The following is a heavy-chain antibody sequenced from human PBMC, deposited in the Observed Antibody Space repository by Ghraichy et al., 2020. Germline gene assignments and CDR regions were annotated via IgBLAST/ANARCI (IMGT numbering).Heavy chain of an antibody. CDR1: GYSISSGYY. Sequence: SETLSLTCAVSGYSISSGYYWGWIRQPPGKGLEWIGSIYHSGSTYYNPSLKSRVTISVDTSKNQFSLKLSSVTAADTAVYYCARARLGSGWDCGYFDYWGQGTLVTVSS. J-gene: IGHJ4*02. CDR3: ARARLGSGWDCGYFDY. CDR2: IYHSGST. V-gene: IGHV4-38-2*01. D-gene: IGHD6-19*01.